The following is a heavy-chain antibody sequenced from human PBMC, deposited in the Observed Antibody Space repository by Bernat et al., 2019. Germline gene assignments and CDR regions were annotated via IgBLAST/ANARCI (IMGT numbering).Heavy chain of an antibody. J-gene: IGHJ4*02. CDR1: GYTFTSYA. V-gene: IGHV1-3*01. CDR3: AGDRFFGVVILDC. CDR2: INAGNGNT. D-gene: IGHD3-3*01. Sequence: QVQLVQSGAEVKKPGASVKVSCKASGYTFTSYAMHWVRQAPGQRPEWMGWINAGNGNTKYSQKFQGRVTITRDTSASTAYMELSSLRSEDTAVYYCAGDRFFGVVILDCWGQGTLVTVSS.